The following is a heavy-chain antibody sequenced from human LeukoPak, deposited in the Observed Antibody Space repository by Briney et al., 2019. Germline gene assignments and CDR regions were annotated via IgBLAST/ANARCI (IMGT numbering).Heavy chain of an antibody. CDR1: GFTFSSYV. J-gene: IGHJ6*03. D-gene: IGHD6-6*01. CDR2: IKQDGSEK. CDR3: AACIAARPWYYYYYMDV. Sequence: PGGSLRLSCAASGFTFSSYVLSWVRQAPGKGLEWVANIKQDGSEKYYVDSVKGRFTISRDNAKNSLYLQMNSLRAEDTAVYYCAACIAARPWYYYYYMDVWGKGTTVTVSS. V-gene: IGHV3-7*01.